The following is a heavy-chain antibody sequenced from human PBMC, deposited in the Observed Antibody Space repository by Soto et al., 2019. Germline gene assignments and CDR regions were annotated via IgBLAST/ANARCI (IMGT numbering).Heavy chain of an antibody. V-gene: IGHV1-69*13. Sequence: SVKVSCKASGGTFSSYASSWVRQAPGQGLKWMGGIIPIFGTANYAQKFQGRVTITADESTSTAYMELSSLRSEDTAVYYCARRPGLYRSYFDYWGQGTLVTVSS. CDR3: ARRPGLYRSYFDY. CDR2: IIPIFGTA. CDR1: GGTFSSYA. J-gene: IGHJ4*02.